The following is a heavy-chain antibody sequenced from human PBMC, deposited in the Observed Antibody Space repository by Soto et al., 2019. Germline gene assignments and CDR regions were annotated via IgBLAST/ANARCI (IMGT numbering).Heavy chain of an antibody. D-gene: IGHD6-13*01. CDR2: IIPTFGTA. CDR3: ARFPGRSYSSSWYGGNWFDP. Sequence: QVQLVQSGAEVKKPGSSVKVSCKASGGTFSSYAISWVRQAPGQGLEWMGGIIPTFGTANYAQKFKGRVTITADESPSTPYMALSSLRSEDTAVYYCARFPGRSYSSSWYGGNWFDPWGQGTLVTVSS. CDR1: GGTFSSYA. V-gene: IGHV1-69*01. J-gene: IGHJ5*02.